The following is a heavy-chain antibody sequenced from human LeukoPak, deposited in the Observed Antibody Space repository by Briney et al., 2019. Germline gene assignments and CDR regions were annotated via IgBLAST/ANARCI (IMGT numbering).Heavy chain of an antibody. J-gene: IGHJ4*02. V-gene: IGHV3-23*01. D-gene: IGHD6-13*01. CDR1: GFTFSNYA. CDR3: ARARDSSSWYGGSYYFDY. CDR2: VSDSGGST. Sequence: GGSLSLSCAASGFTFSNYAMSWFRQAPGKGLEWVSSVSDSGGSTYYADSVRGRFTISRDNSKNTLYLQMNSLRAEDTAVYYCARARDSSSWYGGSYYFDYWGQGTLVTVSS.